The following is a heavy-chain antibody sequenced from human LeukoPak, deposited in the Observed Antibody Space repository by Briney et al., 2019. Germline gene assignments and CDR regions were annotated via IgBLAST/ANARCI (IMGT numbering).Heavy chain of an antibody. D-gene: IGHD3-9*01. CDR1: GFTVSSNY. CDR2: IYSGGST. Sequence: GGSLRLSCAASGFTVSSNYMSWVRQAPGKGLEWVSVIYSGGSTYYADSVKGRFTISRDNSKNTLYLQLNSLRAEDTAVYYCARDFYSSYDIGRYYYYMDVWGKGTTVTVSS. CDR3: ARDFYSSYDIGRYYYYMDV. J-gene: IGHJ6*03. V-gene: IGHV3-66*01.